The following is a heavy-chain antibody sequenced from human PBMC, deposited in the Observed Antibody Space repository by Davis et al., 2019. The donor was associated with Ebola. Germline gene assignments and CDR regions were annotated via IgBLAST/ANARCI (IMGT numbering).Heavy chain of an antibody. V-gene: IGHV3-74*03. D-gene: IGHD5-24*01. CDR3: ARTDNLDY. Sequence: GESLKISCAASGFTFSSYAMSWVRQAPGKGLEWVSRIKYDGSITTYADSVKGRFSISRDIAKNTLFLQMNNVRADDTAVYYCARTDNLDYWGQGALVTVSS. J-gene: IGHJ4*02. CDR2: IKYDGSIT. CDR1: GFTFSSYA.